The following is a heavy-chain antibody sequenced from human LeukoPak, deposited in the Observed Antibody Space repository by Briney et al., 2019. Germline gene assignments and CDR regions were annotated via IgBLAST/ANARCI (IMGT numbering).Heavy chain of an antibody. Sequence: GGSLRLSCATSGFTFSSYGMHWVRQAPGKGLGWVAFIRYDGSNKYYADSVKGRFTISRDNSKNTLYLQMNGLRAEDTAMYYCTRDSDFSGSGTMADAFDIWGQGTMVTVSS. CDR1: GFTFSSYG. CDR3: TRDSDFSGSGTMADAFDI. J-gene: IGHJ3*02. V-gene: IGHV3-30*02. D-gene: IGHD3-10*01. CDR2: IRYDGSNK.